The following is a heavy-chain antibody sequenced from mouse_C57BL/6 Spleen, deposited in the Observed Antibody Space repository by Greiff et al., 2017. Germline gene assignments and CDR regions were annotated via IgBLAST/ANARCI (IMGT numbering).Heavy chain of an antibody. CDR1: GYTFTSYW. V-gene: IGHV1-50*01. D-gene: IGHD4-1*01. CDR3: ASDEELEHDYAMDY. Sequence: QVQLQQPGAELVKPGASVKLSCKASGYTFTSYWMQWVKQSPGQGLEWIGEIDPADSYTNYNQKFKGKATLTLDTSSSTAYMQLSSLTSEDSAVYYCASDEELEHDYAMDYWGQATSVTVSS. CDR2: IDPADSYT. J-gene: IGHJ4*01.